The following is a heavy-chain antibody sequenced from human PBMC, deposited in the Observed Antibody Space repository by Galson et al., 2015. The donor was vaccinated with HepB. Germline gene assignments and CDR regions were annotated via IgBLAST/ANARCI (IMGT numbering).Heavy chain of an antibody. J-gene: IGHJ4*02. Sequence: PALVKPTQTLTLTCTFSGFSLSTSGMCVSWIRQPPGKALEWLALIAWDDDKYYSTSLKTRLTISKDTSKNQVVLTMTNMDPVDTATYYCARTYYDSGSYPYYYDSSGYFRWDYWGQGTLVTVSS. CDR1: GFSLSTSGMC. CDR3: ARTYYDSGSYPYYYDSSGYFRWDY. V-gene: IGHV2-70*01. CDR2: IAWDDDK. D-gene: IGHD3-22*01.